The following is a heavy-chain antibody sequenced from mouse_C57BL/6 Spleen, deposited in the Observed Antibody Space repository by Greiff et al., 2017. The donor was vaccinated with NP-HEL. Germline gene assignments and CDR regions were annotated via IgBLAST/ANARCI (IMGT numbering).Heavy chain of an antibody. Sequence: EVQLVESGGGLVKPGGSLKLSCAASGFTFSSYAMSWVRQTPEKRLEWVATISDGGSYTYYPDNVKGRFTISRDNAKNNLYLQMSHLKSEDTAMYYCAREGAYYSNSWFAYWGQGTLVTVSA. V-gene: IGHV5-4*01. J-gene: IGHJ3*01. CDR3: AREGAYYSNSWFAY. CDR2: ISDGGSYT. CDR1: GFTFSSYA. D-gene: IGHD2-5*01.